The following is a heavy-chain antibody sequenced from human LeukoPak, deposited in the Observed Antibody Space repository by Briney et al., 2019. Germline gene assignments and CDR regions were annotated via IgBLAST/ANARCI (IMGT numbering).Heavy chain of an antibody. J-gene: IGHJ4*02. CDR2: IKPNSGGT. CDR1: GYTLTGYY. V-gene: IGHV1-2*02. CDR3: MRAPGYLCSITSCYESLSFDY. Sequence: ASVKVSCKASGYTLTGYYMHWVRQARGQGLEWMGWIKPNSGGTNYAQKFQGRVTMTRDTSISTAYMELSRLRSDDTAVYYCMRAPGYLCSITSCYESLSFDYWGQGTLVTVSS. D-gene: IGHD2-2*01.